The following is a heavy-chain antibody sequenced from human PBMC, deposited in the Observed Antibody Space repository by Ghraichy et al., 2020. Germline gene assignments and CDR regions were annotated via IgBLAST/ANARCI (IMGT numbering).Heavy chain of an antibody. CDR1: GFTFKNYW. CDR2: INRDGSTT. Sequence: GGSLILSCAASGFTFKNYWMHWVRQVPGKGLVWVSNINRDGSTTNYANSVKGRFTISRDNAKNTLYLQMNSLRVEDTAVYYCTRIEDPGVWGQGTLVTVSS. D-gene: IGHD3-10*01. CDR3: TRIEDPGV. J-gene: IGHJ4*02. V-gene: IGHV3-74*01.